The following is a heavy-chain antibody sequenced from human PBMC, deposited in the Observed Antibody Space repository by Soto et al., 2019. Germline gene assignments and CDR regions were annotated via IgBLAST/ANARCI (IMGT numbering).Heavy chain of an antibody. CDR3: AREDCSGGSCYLDY. J-gene: IGHJ4*02. V-gene: IGHV4-31*03. CDR2: IYYSGST. Sequence: PSETLSLTCTVSGGSISSGGYYWSWIRQHPGKGLEWIGYIYYSGSTYYNPSLKSRVTISVDTSKNQFSLKLSSVTAADTAVYYCAREDCSGGSCYLDYWGQGTPVTVSS. CDR1: GGSISSGGYY. D-gene: IGHD2-15*01.